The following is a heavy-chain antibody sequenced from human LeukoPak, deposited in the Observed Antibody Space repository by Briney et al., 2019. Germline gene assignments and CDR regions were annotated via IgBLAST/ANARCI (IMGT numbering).Heavy chain of an antibody. CDR2: IYPGDSDT. CDR1: GYSFTSYW. V-gene: IGHV5-51*01. J-gene: IGHJ6*02. Sequence: GESLKISCKGSGYSFTSYWIGWVRQMPGKGLEWMGIIYPGDSDTRYSPSFQGQVTISADKSISTAYLQWSSLKASDTAMYYCARAVVVAATPQNYGMDVWGQGTTVTVSS. CDR3: ARAVVVAATPQNYGMDV. D-gene: IGHD2-15*01.